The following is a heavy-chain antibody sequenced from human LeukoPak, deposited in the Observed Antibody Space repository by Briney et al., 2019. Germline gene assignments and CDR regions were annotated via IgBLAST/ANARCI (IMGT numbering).Heavy chain of an antibody. V-gene: IGHV4-59*01. D-gene: IGHD3-22*01. J-gene: IGHJ4*02. CDR3: ARDSDSSGTDY. Sequence: SETLSLTCTVSGGSISSYYWSWIRQPPGKGLEWIGYIYYSGSTNYNPSLKSRVTISVDTSKNQFSLKLSSVTTADTAVYYCARDSDSSGTDYWGQGTLVTVSS. CDR2: IYYSGST. CDR1: GGSISSYY.